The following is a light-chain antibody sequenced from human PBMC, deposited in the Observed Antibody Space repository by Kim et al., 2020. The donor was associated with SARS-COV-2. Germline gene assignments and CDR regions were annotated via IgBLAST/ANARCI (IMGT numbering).Light chain of an antibody. J-gene: IGKJ1*01. Sequence: EIVLTQSPGTLSLSPGERATLACRASQSVNSQYLVWYQQRPGQAPRLLIFGASNRATGIPDRISGSGSGTDFTLTISRLEPEDFAVYYCQQYGSSPWTFGQGTKVDIK. CDR3: QQYGSSPWT. CDR2: GAS. V-gene: IGKV3-20*01. CDR1: QSVNSQY.